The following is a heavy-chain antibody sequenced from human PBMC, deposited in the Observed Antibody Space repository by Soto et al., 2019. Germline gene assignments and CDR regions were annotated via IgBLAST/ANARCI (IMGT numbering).Heavy chain of an antibody. V-gene: IGHV3-23*01. J-gene: IGHJ4*02. CDR1: GFTFSSYA. D-gene: IGHD3-10*01. CDR2: ISGSGGST. CDR3: AGTRVWFGELTQNDY. Sequence: GGSLRLSCAASGFTFSSYAMSWVRQAPGKGLEWVSAISGSGGSTYYADSVKGRFTISRDNSKNTLYLQMNSLRAEDTAVYYCAGTRVWFGELTQNDYWGQGTLVTVSS.